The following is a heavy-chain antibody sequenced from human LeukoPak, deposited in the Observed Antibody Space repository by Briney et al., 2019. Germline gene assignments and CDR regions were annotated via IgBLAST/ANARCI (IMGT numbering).Heavy chain of an antibody. CDR2: IYYSGST. D-gene: IGHD2-15*01. CDR1: GGSISSGGYY. J-gene: IGHJ5*02. V-gene: IGHV4-31*03. Sequence: SETLSLTCTVSGGSISSGGYYWSWIRQHPGKGLEWIGYIYYSGSTYYNPSLKSRVTISVDTSKNQFSLKLSSVTAADTAVYYCARGSGCSGGSCYNNWFDPWGQGTLVTVSP. CDR3: ARGSGCSGGSCYNNWFDP.